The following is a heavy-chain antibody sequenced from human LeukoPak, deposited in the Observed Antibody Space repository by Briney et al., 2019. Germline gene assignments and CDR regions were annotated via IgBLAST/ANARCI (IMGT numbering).Heavy chain of an antibody. V-gene: IGHV3-48*03. Sequence: TGGSLRLSCAASGFTFSSYEMNWVRQAPGKGLEWVSYISSSGSTIHYADSVKGRFTISRVNAKNSLYLQMNSLRAEDTAVYYCARDMRSGGSYDYWGQGTLVTVSS. CDR3: ARDMRSGGSYDY. CDR1: GFTFSSYE. J-gene: IGHJ4*02. D-gene: IGHD1-26*01. CDR2: ISSSGSTI.